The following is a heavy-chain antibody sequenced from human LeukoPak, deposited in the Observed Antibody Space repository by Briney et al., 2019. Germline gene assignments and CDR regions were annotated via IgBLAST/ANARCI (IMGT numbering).Heavy chain of an antibody. CDR2: IIPIFGTA. D-gene: IGHD2-2*02. V-gene: IGHV1-69*05. Sequence: SVKVSCKASGGTFSSYAISWVRQAPGQGLEWMGGIIPIFGTANYAQKFQGRVTITTDESTSTAYMELSSLRSEDTAVYYCAREGPIVVVPAAIPAWFDPWGRGTLVTVSS. CDR1: GGTFSSYA. J-gene: IGHJ5*02. CDR3: AREGPIVVVPAAIPAWFDP.